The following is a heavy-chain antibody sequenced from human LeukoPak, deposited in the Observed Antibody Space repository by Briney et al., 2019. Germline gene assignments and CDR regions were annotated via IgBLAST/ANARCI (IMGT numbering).Heavy chain of an antibody. CDR2: IKSKPAGETT. CDR3: STCGGDCFFNY. CDR1: GFTFTNAW. V-gene: IGHV3-15*01. J-gene: IGHJ4*02. D-gene: IGHD2-21*02. Sequence: KTGGSLRLSCAASGFTFTNAWMNWVRQAPGKGLEWGACIKSKPAGETTTYAAPVKCRLTVSRDGPPNTLYLQMNSLKTEDTAVYYCSTCGGDCFFNYWGQGTLVTVSS.